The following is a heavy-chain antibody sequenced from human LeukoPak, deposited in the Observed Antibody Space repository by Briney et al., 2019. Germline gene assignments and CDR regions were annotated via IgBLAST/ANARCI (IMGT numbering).Heavy chain of an antibody. D-gene: IGHD3-22*01. J-gene: IGHJ6*03. V-gene: IGHV3-53*01. CDR3: ARDYYDSSRSPPRGYYYRGV. Sequence: GGSLRLSCAASGFTVSSNYMSWVRQAPGKGLDWVSVIYSGGSRYAADSVKGRFTVSIYNDKNTMQLQMNSRRAEDADVDYCARDYYDSSRSPPRGYYYRGVWGKGTTVSVSS. CDR1: GFTVSSNY. CDR2: IYSGGSR.